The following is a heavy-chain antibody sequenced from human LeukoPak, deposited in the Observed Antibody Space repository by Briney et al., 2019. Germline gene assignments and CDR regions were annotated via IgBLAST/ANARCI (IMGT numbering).Heavy chain of an antibody. CDR1: GYTFAGYY. V-gene: IGHV1-2*06. Sequence: ASVKVSCKASGYTFAGYYMHWVRQAPGQGLEWMGRINPNSGGTNYAQKFQGRVTMTRDTSISTAYMELSRLRSDDTAVYSCARDPPYSSGWSNFDYWGQGTLVTVSS. CDR2: INPNSGGT. D-gene: IGHD6-19*01. CDR3: ARDPPYSSGWSNFDY. J-gene: IGHJ4*02.